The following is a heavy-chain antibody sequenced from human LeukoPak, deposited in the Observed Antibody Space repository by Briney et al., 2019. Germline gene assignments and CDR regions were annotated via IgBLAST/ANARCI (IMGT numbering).Heavy chain of an antibody. CDR2: INPNSGGT. V-gene: IGHV1-2*02. CDR3: ARDLGYIVVVPAAIWFDP. CDR1: GYSFTGYY. Sequence: ASVKVSCKASGYSFTGYYMHWVRQAPGQGLEWMGWINPNSGGTNYAQKFQGRVTMTRDTSISTAYMELSRLRSDDTAVYYCARDLGYIVVVPAAIWFDPWGQGTLVTVSS. D-gene: IGHD2-2*01. J-gene: IGHJ5*02.